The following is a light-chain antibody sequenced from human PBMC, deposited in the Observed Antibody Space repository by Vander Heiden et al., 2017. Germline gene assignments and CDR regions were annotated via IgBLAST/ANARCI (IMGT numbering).Light chain of an antibody. Sequence: DIVMTQSPLSLSVTPGEPATISCRSSQSLLHSNGYNYLDWYLQKPGQSPQLLIYLGSNRGAGVPDRFSGSGSGTDFTLKISRGEAEDVGVYYCMQALQTPPWTFGQGTKVEIK. CDR1: QSLLHSNGYNY. J-gene: IGKJ1*01. CDR2: LGS. CDR3: MQALQTPPWT. V-gene: IGKV2-28*01.